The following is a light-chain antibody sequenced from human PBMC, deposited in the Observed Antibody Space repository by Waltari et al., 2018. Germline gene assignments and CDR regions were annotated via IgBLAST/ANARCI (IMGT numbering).Light chain of an antibody. Sequence: DIQMTQSPSSLSASGGHRGTITCRASQTIDNYLNWYQQKPGKAPKVLIHSASTLQTGVPSRFSGRRSGTDFTLTISSLQPEDFATYYCQQSKTIPFTFGQGTKLEIK. CDR1: QTIDNY. CDR2: SAS. CDR3: QQSKTIPFT. J-gene: IGKJ2*01. V-gene: IGKV1-39*01.